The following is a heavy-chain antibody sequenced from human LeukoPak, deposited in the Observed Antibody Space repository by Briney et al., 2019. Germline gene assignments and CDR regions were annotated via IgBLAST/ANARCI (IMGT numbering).Heavy chain of an antibody. CDR2: INHSGST. J-gene: IGHJ3*02. CDR1: GGSFSGYY. CDR3: ARGLSDNWNDNGAFDI. V-gene: IGHV4-34*01. D-gene: IGHD1-1*01. Sequence: PSETLSLTCAVYGGSFSGYYWSWVRHPPGKGLEWIGEINHSGSTNYNPSLKSRVTISVDTSKNQFSLKLSSVTAADTAVYYCARGLSDNWNDNGAFDIWGQGTMVTVSS.